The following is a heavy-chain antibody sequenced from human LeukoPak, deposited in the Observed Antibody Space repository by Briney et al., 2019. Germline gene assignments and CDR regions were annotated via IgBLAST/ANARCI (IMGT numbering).Heavy chain of an antibody. CDR1: GFTFSSYA. V-gene: IGHV3-30-3*01. J-gene: IGHJ6*02. Sequence: GGSLRLSCVASGFTFSSYAMHWVRQAPGKGLEWVAVIAFDGSNALYADSVRGRFTISRDISKSTLYLEMNSLKAEDSAIYYCSRGRYGDYSRSGYYYGMDVWGQGTTVTVSS. CDR3: SRGRYGDYSRSGYYYGMDV. CDR2: IAFDGSNA. D-gene: IGHD4-17*01.